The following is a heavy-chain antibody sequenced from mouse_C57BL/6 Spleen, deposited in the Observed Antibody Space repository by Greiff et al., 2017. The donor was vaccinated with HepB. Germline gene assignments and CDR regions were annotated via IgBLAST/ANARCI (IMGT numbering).Heavy chain of an antibody. Sequence: QVQLQQSGAELAKPGASVKLSCKASGYTFTSYWMHWVKQRPGQGLEWIGYINPSSGYTKYNQKFKDKATLTEDKSSSTAYMQLSSLTYEDSAVYYCARSMAGHYAMDYWGQGTSVTVSS. J-gene: IGHJ4*01. D-gene: IGHD1-1*02. CDR2: INPSSGYT. CDR3: ARSMAGHYAMDY. V-gene: IGHV1-7*01. CDR1: GYTFTSYW.